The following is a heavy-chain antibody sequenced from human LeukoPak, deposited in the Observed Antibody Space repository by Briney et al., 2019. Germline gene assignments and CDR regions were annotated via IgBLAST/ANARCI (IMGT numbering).Heavy chain of an antibody. D-gene: IGHD3-10*01. CDR3: RVGFYGSGSLNYFDP. CDR1: GGSISSSSYY. Sequence: SETLSLTCTVSGGSISSSSYYWGWIRQPPGKGLEWIGSVFRTGTTYYSASLKSRVSISVDTSKNDFALKLASVTAADTAICARRVGFYGSGSLNYFDPWGQGILVGVSS. V-gene: IGHV4-39*02. CDR2: VFRTGTT. J-gene: IGHJ5*01.